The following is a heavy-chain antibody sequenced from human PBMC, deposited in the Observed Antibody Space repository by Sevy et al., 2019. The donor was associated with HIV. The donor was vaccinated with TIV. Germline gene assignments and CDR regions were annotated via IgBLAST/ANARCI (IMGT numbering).Heavy chain of an antibody. CDR2: IRGKANDYAT. CDR1: GFTISDSD. CDR3: SRYCIGGSCLQLDMDV. V-gene: IGHV3-73*01. J-gene: IGHJ6*02. D-gene: IGHD2-15*01. Sequence: GGSLRLSCAASGFTISDSDIHWVRQASGKGLEWIGRIRGKANDYATAYAAPVRGRFTLSRDDSENTAYLQMHSLKTEDTAVYYCSRYCIGGSCLQLDMDVWGQGATVTVSS.